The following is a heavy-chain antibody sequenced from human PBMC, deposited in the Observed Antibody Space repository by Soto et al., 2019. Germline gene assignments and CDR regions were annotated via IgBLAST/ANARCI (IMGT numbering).Heavy chain of an antibody. CDR2: IYYSGST. D-gene: IGHD6-13*01. CDR3: ANRIAAAGRWYYFDY. J-gene: IGHJ4*02. V-gene: IGHV4-39*01. Sequence: QLQLQESGPGLVKPSETLSLTCTVSGGSMSSRSYYWGWIRQPPGKGLEWIGSIYYSGSTYYNPSLKSRVTISVDTSKNQFSLKLSSVTAADTAVYYCANRIAAAGRWYYFDYWGQGTLVTVSS. CDR1: GGSMSSRSYY.